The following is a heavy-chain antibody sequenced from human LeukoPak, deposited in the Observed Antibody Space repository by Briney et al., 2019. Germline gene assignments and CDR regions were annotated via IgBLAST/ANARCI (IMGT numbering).Heavy chain of an antibody. CDR3: AKGGGWSPAVLFDY. V-gene: IGHV3-23*01. J-gene: IGHJ4*02. CDR1: GFTFSSYA. CDR2: ISGSGGST. D-gene: IGHD6-19*01. Sequence: PGGSLRHSCAASGFTFSSYAMSWVRQAPGKGLEWVSAISGSGGSTYYADSVKGRFTISRDSSKNTLYLQMNSLRAEDTAVYYCAKGGGWSPAVLFDYWGQGTLVTVSS.